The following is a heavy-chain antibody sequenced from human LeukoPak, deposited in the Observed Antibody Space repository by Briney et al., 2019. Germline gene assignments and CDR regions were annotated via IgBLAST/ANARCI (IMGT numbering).Heavy chain of an antibody. J-gene: IGHJ4*02. Sequence: GGSLRLSRAASGFTFSSYEMNWVRQAPGKGLEWVSYISSSGSTIYYADSVKGRFTISRDNAKNSLYLQMNSLRAEDTAVYYCARVLGYDSSGSYFDYWGQGTLVTVSS. CDR1: GFTFSSYE. CDR3: ARVLGYDSSGSYFDY. CDR2: ISSSGSTI. D-gene: IGHD3-22*01. V-gene: IGHV3-48*03.